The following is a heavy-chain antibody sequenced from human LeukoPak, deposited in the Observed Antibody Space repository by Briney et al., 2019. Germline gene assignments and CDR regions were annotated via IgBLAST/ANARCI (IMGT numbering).Heavy chain of an antibody. J-gene: IGHJ4*02. Sequence: GGSLRLSCAASGFTFSSYSMNWVRQAPGKGLEWVSSISSSSSYIYYADSVKGRFTISRDNAKNSLYLQMNSPRAEDTAVYYCARVLAYDSSGYRYFDYWGQGTLVTVSS. CDR3: ARVLAYDSSGYRYFDY. CDR1: GFTFSSYS. D-gene: IGHD3-22*01. CDR2: ISSSSSYI. V-gene: IGHV3-21*01.